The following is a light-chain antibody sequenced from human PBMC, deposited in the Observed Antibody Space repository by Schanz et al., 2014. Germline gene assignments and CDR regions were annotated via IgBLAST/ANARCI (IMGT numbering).Light chain of an antibody. CDR1: QSISSN. CDR3: QQYGSSPLT. J-gene: IGKJ4*02. Sequence: IVMTQSPATLSVSPGERATLSCRASQSISSNLAWYQQKPGQAPRLLIYGASNRATGIPDRFSGSGSGTDFTLTISRLEPEDFAVYHCQQYGSSPLTFGGGTKVELK. V-gene: IGKV3-20*01. CDR2: GAS.